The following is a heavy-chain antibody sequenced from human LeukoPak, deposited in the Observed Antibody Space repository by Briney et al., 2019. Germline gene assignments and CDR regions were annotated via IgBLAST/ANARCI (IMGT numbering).Heavy chain of an antibody. CDR2: IYTSGST. D-gene: IGHD2-21*02. Sequence: PSETLSLTCTVSGGSISSYYWSWIRQPAGKGLEWIGRIYTSGSTNYNPSLKSRVTMSVDTSKNQFSLKLSSVTAADTAVYYCATDRFLGTAYYYGMDVWGQGTTVTVSS. V-gene: IGHV4-4*07. CDR3: ATDRFLGTAYYYGMDV. CDR1: GGSISSYY. J-gene: IGHJ6*02.